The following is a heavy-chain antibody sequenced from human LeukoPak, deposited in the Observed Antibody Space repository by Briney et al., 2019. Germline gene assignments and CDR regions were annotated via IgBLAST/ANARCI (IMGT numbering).Heavy chain of an antibody. D-gene: IGHD1-26*01. V-gene: IGHV1-24*01. J-gene: IGHJ6*02. CDR2: FDPEDGET. CDR1: GYTLTELS. CDR3: ATLGIVGATFYYGMDV. Sequence: ASVKVSCKVSGYTLTELSMHWVRQAPGKGLEWMGGFDPEDGETIYAQKFQGRVTVTEDTSTDTAYMELSSLRSEDTAVYYCATLGIVGATFYYGMDVWGQGTTVTVSS.